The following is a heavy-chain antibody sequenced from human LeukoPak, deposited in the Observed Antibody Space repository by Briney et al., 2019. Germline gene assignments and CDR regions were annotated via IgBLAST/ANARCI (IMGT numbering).Heavy chain of an antibody. D-gene: IGHD5-24*01. J-gene: IGHJ4*02. CDR3: ANIPAGWLHSRLSVY. CDR2: ISYDGGNQ. Sequence: GGSLRLSCAASGFTVSSYSMHWVRQAPGKGLEWVAIISYDGGNQYYADTVKGRFTISRDDSKNTLSLQMNSLRAEDTAVYYCANIPAGWLHSRLSVYWGQGTLVTVSS. V-gene: IGHV3-30-3*01. CDR1: GFTVSSYS.